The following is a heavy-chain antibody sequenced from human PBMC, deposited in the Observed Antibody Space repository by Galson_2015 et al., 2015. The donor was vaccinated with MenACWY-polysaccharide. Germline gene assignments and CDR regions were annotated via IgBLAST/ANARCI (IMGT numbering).Heavy chain of an antibody. Sequence: SLRLSCAASGVTFSNYGMHWVSQAPGKGLEWVAVISYDGGTKYYADSVKGRFTISRDKSRNTLYLQMDSLRPEDTAVYFCAREGDTYRSGRYGSWGQGTLVTVSS. CDR3: AREGDTYRSGRYGS. CDR2: ISYDGGTK. V-gene: IGHV3-30*03. CDR1: GVTFSNYG. J-gene: IGHJ4*02. D-gene: IGHD6-13*01.